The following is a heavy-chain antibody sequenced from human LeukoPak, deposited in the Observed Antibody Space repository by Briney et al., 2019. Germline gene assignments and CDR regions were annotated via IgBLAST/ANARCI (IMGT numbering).Heavy chain of an antibody. D-gene: IGHD2-8*02. V-gene: IGHV1-24*01. J-gene: IGHJ4*02. Sequence: ASVTVSCTVSGYTLTELSMHWVRQAPGKGLEWMGGFDPEDGETIYAQKFQGRVTMTEDTSTDTAYMELSSLRSEDTAVYYCARETLSAGGLKFDYWGQGTLVTVSS. CDR2: FDPEDGET. CDR3: ARETLSAGGLKFDY. CDR1: GYTLTELS.